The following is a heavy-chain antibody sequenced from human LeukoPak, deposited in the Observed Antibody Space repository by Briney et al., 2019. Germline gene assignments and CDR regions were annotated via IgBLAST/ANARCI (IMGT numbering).Heavy chain of an antibody. Sequence: PGGSLRLSCVASGFTFSSDEMNWVRQAPGKGLEWVSYISSSGSSTYYADSVKGRFTISRDNAKNSRYLQMNSLRAEDTAVYYCARGRSGWALHYWGRGTLVTVSS. CDR1: GFTFSSDE. CDR3: ARGRSGWALHY. D-gene: IGHD6-19*01. V-gene: IGHV3-48*03. CDR2: ISSSGSST. J-gene: IGHJ4*02.